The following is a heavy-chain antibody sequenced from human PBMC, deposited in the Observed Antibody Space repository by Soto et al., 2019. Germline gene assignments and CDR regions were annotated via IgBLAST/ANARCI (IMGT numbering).Heavy chain of an antibody. J-gene: IGHJ4*02. D-gene: IGHD3-3*01. CDR3: ARGRFLAGTLGYFDS. V-gene: IGHV1-69*10. CDR1: GGTFINSA. CDR2: IIPVLNKA. Sequence: SVKVSCKASGGTFINSAITWVRQAPGQGLQWMGGIIPVLNKAHYAQTFQDRVTITANESTDTAYMELRDLRSEDTALYYCARGRFLAGTLGYFDSWGQGSLVTVSS.